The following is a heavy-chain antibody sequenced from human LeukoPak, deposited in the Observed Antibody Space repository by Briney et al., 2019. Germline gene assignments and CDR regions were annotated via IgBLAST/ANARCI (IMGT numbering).Heavy chain of an antibody. CDR1: GYTFTGYY. J-gene: IGHJ4*02. Sequence: ASVKVSCKASGYTFTGYYMHWVRQAPGQGLEGMGWINPNSGGTNYAQKFQGRVTMTRDTSISTAYMELSRLGSDDTAVYYCARDGILWFGELAYFDYWGQGTLVTVSS. D-gene: IGHD3-10*01. V-gene: IGHV1-2*02. CDR3: ARDGILWFGELAYFDY. CDR2: INPNSGGT.